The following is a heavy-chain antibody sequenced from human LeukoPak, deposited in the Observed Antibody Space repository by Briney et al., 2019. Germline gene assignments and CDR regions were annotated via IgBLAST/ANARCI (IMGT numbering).Heavy chain of an antibody. J-gene: IGHJ4*02. CDR3: AKDRSIAAGGTVSEIDN. Sequence: GRSLRLSCAASGFTFSSFGMHWVRQPPGKGLEWVAVISYDESNKYYADSMKGRFTVSRDNSKNTVFLQMNSLRAEDTAVYYCAKDRSIAAGGTVSEIDNWGQGTLVTVSS. CDR2: ISYDESNK. CDR1: GFTFSSFG. D-gene: IGHD6-13*01. V-gene: IGHV3-30*18.